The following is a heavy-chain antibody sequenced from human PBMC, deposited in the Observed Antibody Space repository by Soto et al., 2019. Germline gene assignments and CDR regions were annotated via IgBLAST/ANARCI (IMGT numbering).Heavy chain of an antibody. CDR3: ARNTLSAAGSDNYGLDV. D-gene: IGHD6-13*01. CDR2: IDPTHGST. Sequence: QVQLVQSGAEVKKPGASVRVSCKAAGYTFTTYYMHWVRQAPGQGLEWMGVIDPTHGSTTYAQKFQGRVTMTSDTSTNTVYMELSSLKSEDTAVYYCARNTLSAAGSDNYGLDVWGRGTTVAVSS. V-gene: IGHV1-46*01. J-gene: IGHJ6*02. CDR1: GYTFTTYY.